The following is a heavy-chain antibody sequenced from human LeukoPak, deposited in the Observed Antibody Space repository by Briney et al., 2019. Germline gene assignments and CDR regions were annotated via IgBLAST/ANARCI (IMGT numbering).Heavy chain of an antibody. Sequence: GGSLRLSCAASGFTFDDYAIHWVRQAPGKCLEWVSLISGDGGSTYYADSVKGRFTISRDNSKNSLYLQMNSLRTEDTALYYCAKDKVPYNSLDYWGQGTLVTVSS. J-gene: IGHJ4*02. CDR3: AKDKVPYNSLDY. CDR1: GFTFDDYA. D-gene: IGHD5-24*01. V-gene: IGHV3-43*02. CDR2: ISGDGGST.